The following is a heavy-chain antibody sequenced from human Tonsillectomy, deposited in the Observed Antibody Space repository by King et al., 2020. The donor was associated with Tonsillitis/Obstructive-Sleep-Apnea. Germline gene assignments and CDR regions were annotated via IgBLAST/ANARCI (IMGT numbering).Heavy chain of an antibody. CDR2: IDPSDSYT. D-gene: IGHD3-10*01. V-gene: IGHV5-10-1*03. CDR3: ARLDYYGSGSYYSIDY. CDR1: GYSFANYW. Sequence: VQLVESGAEVKKPGESLRISCKGSGYSFANYWISWVRQMPGKGLEWMGSIDPSDSYTNYSPSFQGHVTISADKSVSTAYLQWSSLKASDTAMYYCARLDYYGSGSYYSIDYWGQGTLITVSS. J-gene: IGHJ4*02.